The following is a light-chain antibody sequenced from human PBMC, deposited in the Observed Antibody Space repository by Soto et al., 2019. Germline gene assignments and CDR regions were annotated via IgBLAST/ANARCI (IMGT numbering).Light chain of an antibody. CDR2: APS. J-gene: IGKJ2*01. V-gene: IGKV1-12*01. CDR1: QGISSW. CDR3: QQANSFPYT. Sequence: DIQMTPSPSSVSASVGDRVTITCRASQGISSWLAWFQQKPGKAPKLLIYAPSSLQSGVPSRFSVSGSWTDFTLTIRCLQPEDFATYYCQQANSFPYTFGQGTKLEIK.